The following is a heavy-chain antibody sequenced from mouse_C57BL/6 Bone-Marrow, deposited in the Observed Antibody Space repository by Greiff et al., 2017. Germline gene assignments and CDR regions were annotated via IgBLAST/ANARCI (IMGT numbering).Heavy chain of an antibody. CDR2: IYPRDGST. CDR3: SRIEYGGSGGEVDGDV. J-gene: IGHJ1*03. V-gene: IGHV1-85*01. CDR1: GYTFTSYG. D-gene: IGHD1-1*01. Sequence: VQLQQSGPELVKPGASVKLSCKASGYTFTSYGINWVKQRPGQGLEWIGWIYPRDGSTKYNEKFKGKATLTVDTSSSTAYMELPSLTSEDSAVYDGSRIEYGGSGGEVDGDVGGRGTTATVTA.